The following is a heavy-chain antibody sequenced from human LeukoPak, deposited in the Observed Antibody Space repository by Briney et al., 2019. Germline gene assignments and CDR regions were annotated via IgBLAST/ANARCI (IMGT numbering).Heavy chain of an antibody. CDR3: AREVTSYGMDV. J-gene: IGHJ6*02. CDR2: IWYDGSNK. CDR1: GFTFSSYG. D-gene: IGHD2-21*02. V-gene: IGHV3-33*01. Sequence: GRSLRLSCAASGFTFSSYGMNWVRQASGKGLEWVAVIWYDGSNKYYADSVKGRFTISRDNSKNTLYLQMNSLRAEDTAVYYCAREVTSYGMDVWGQGTTVTVSS.